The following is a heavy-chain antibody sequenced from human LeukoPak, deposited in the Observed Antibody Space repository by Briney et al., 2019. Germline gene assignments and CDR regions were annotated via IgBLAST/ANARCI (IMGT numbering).Heavy chain of an antibody. CDR1: GFTFSSYS. Sequence: GGSLRRSCAASGFTFSSYSMNWVRQAPGKGLEWVSSISSSSSYIYYADSVKGRFTISRDNAKNSLYLQMNSLRAEDSAVYYCARLTSGSYYQIVDYWGQGTLVTVSS. CDR2: ISSSSSYI. V-gene: IGHV3-21*01. J-gene: IGHJ4*02. D-gene: IGHD1-26*01. CDR3: ARLTSGSYYQIVDY.